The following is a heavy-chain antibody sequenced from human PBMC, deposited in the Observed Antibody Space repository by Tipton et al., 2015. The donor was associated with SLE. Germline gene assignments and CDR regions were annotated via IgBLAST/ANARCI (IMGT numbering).Heavy chain of an antibody. V-gene: IGHV4-59*12. D-gene: IGHD4-23*01. CDR2: IYYSGST. J-gene: IGHJ4*02. CDR3: ARDTDYGGNYFDY. CDR1: GGSISSYY. Sequence: TLSLTCTVSGGSISSYYWSWIRQPPGKGLEWIGYIYYSGSTNYNPSLKSRVTISVDTSKNQFSLKLSSVTAADTAVYYCARDTDYGGNYFDYWGQGTLVTVSS.